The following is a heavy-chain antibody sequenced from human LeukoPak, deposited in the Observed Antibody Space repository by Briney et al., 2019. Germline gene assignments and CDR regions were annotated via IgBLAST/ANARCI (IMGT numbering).Heavy chain of an antibody. Sequence: PSETLSLTCTVSGGSISSGSYYWSWIRQPAGKGLEWIGRIYPSGSTYYNPSLKSRVTISVDTSKNQFSLKLSSVTAADTAVYYCAREDPQPPAYYYYYMDVWGKGTTVTVSS. CDR2: IYPSGST. D-gene: IGHD2-2*01. V-gene: IGHV4-61*02. CDR3: AREDPQPPAYYYYYMDV. CDR1: GGSISSGSYY. J-gene: IGHJ6*03.